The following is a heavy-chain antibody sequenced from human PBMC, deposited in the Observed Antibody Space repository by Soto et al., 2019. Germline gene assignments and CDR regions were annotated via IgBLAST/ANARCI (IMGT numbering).Heavy chain of an antibody. V-gene: IGHV3-23*01. CDR1: TFTLSSYG. J-gene: IGHJ5*02. CDR2: ISPSGGDT. Sequence: AGGSLRLSCVAYTFTLSSYGMTWVRQAPGKGLKWVSSISPSGGDTYYADSVKGRVTISRDNSINTLYLQMDSLRVEDTALYYCARGWGAPDPWGQGTLVTVSS. D-gene: IGHD7-27*01. CDR3: ARGWGAPDP.